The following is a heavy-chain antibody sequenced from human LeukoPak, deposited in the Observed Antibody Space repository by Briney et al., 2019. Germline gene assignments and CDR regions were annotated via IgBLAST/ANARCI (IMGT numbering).Heavy chain of an antibody. CDR1: GFTFSSYS. D-gene: IGHD1-1*01. CDR2: ISSSSTI. Sequence: GGSLRLSCAASGFTFSSYSMNWVRQAPGKGLEWVSYISSSSTIYYADSVKGRFTISRDNAKNSLYLQMNSLRAEDTAVYYCARDWDWNVGYWGQGTLVTVSS. J-gene: IGHJ4*02. V-gene: IGHV3-48*01. CDR3: ARDWDWNVGY.